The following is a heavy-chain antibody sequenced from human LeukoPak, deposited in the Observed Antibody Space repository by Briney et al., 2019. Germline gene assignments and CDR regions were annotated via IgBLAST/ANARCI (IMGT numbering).Heavy chain of an antibody. D-gene: IGHD6-6*01. Sequence: SETLSLTCTVSGGSISSSSYYWGWIRQPPGKGLEWIGSIYYSGSTYYNPSLKSRVTISVDTSKNQFSLKLSSVAAADTAVYYCARDSADFYSSSSYWGQGTLVTVSS. J-gene: IGHJ4*02. CDR2: IYYSGST. CDR3: ARDSADFYSSSSY. CDR1: GGSISSSSYY. V-gene: IGHV4-39*07.